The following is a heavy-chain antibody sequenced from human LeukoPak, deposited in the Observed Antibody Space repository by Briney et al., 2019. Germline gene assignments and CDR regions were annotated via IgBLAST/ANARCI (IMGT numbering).Heavy chain of an antibody. J-gene: IGHJ4*02. Sequence: GASVKVSCKSSGYTFTGYYMHWVRQAPGQGLGWMGRINPNSGGTNYAQKFQGRVTMTRDTSISTAYMELSRLRSDDTAVYYCARESSYGYHYFDYWGQGTLVTVAS. CDR1: GYTFTGYY. CDR3: ARESSYGYHYFDY. D-gene: IGHD5-18*01. CDR2: INPNSGGT. V-gene: IGHV1-2*06.